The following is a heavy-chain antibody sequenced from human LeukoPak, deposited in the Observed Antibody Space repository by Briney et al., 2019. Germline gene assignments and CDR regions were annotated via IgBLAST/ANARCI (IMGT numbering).Heavy chain of an antibody. J-gene: IGHJ5*02. V-gene: IGHV3-21*01. Sequence: PGGSLRLSCAAPGFTFSSYTMNWVRQAPGKGLEWVSSISSSSTYINYADSVKGRFTISRDNAKNSLYLQMNSLRAEDTAVYYCARDKWELLFSTVDNWFDPWGQGTLVTVSS. D-gene: IGHD1-26*01. CDR1: GFTFSSYT. CDR2: ISSSSTYI. CDR3: ARDKWELLFSTVDNWFDP.